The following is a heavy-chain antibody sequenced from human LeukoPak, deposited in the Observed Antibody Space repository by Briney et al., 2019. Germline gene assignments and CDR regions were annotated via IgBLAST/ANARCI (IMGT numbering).Heavy chain of an antibody. CDR1: GFTFSNYW. V-gene: IGHV3-74*01. Sequence: PGGSLRLSCAASGFTFSNYWMHRVRQAPGKGLVWVSRINSDGSSTAYADSVKGRFTISRDNAKNTLYLQMNSLRAEDTAVYYCTRKGVFGDYSAYWGQGTLVTVSS. D-gene: IGHD3-10*01. CDR2: INSDGSST. CDR3: TRKGVFGDYSAY. J-gene: IGHJ4*02.